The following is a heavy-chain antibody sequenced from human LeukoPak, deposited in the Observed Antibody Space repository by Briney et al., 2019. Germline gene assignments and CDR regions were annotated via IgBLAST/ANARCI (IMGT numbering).Heavy chain of an antibody. CDR1: GYSFTSYW. D-gene: IGHD3-22*01. V-gene: IGHV5-51*01. CDR3: ASGYYYDSSGYYDAFDI. Sequence: ESLKISCKGSGYSFTSYWIGWVRQMPGKGLEWMGIIYPGDSDTRYSPSFQGQVTISADKSISTAYLQWSSLKASDTAMYYCASGYYYDSSGYYDAFDIWGQGTMVTVSS. CDR2: IYPGDSDT. J-gene: IGHJ3*02.